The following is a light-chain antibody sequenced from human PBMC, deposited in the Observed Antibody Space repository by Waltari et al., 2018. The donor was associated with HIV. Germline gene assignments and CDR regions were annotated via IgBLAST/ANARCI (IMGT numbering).Light chain of an antibody. V-gene: IGLV1-40*01. J-gene: IGLJ3*02. CDR1: MSNLGAGSA. CDR3: QSYDASLSGLWV. CDR2: HNH. Sequence: HSTLTQPPSVSGAPGQRITISCAGNMSNLGAGSAVHWYQQFPGSAPKLLIFHNHHRPSGVPDRFAGSKSGPSASLAITGLQTEDEADYYCQSYDASLSGLWVFGGGTRLTVL.